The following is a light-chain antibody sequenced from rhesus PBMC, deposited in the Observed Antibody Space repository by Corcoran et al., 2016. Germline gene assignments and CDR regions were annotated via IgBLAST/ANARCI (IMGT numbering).Light chain of an antibody. V-gene: IGKV1-22*01. Sequence: DIQMTQSPSSLSASIGDTVTITCRASQSVSTWLDWYQQKPGKAPKLLIYKQSNLQSGVPSRFSGSGSGTDFTLTISSLQPEDFATYYCLQYFSSPFSFGPGTKLDIK. CDR3: LQYFSSPFS. CDR1: QSVSTW. J-gene: IGKJ3*01. CDR2: KQS.